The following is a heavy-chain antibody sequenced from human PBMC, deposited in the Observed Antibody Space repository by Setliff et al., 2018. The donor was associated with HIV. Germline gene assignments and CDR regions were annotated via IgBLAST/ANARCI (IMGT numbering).Heavy chain of an antibody. V-gene: IGHV4-39*07. D-gene: IGHD4-17*01. CDR2: FYYGGGT. J-gene: IGHJ3*02. CDR3: ARGTWLTVVGAFDI. Sequence: PSETLSLTCTVSGGPISSSSYYWGWIRQPPGKGLEWIGYFYYGGGTYYNPSLKSRVTISVDRSTNQFSLNLSSVTAADTAVYYCARGTWLTVVGAFDIWGQGTMVTVSS. CDR1: GGPISSSSYY.